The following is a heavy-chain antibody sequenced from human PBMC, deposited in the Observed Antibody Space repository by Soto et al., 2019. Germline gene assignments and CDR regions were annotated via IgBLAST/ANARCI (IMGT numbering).Heavy chain of an antibody. CDR3: AKGPIVATSNWFDP. V-gene: IGHV3-23*01. CDR1: GFTFSSYA. J-gene: IGHJ5*02. CDR2: ISGSGGST. Sequence: GGSLRLSCAASGFTFSSYAMSWVRQAPGKGLEWVSAISGSGGSTYYADSVKGRFTISRDNSKNTLYLQMNSLGAEDTAVYYCAKGPIVATSNWFDPWGQGTLVTVSS. D-gene: IGHD5-12*01.